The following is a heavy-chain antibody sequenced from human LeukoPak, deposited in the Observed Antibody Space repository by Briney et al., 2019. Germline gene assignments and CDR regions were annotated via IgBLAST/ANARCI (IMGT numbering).Heavy chain of an antibody. CDR2: ISWDGGST. D-gene: IGHD3-9*01. V-gene: IGHV3-43*01. J-gene: IGHJ5*02. Sequence: GGSLRLSCAASGFTFDDYTMHWVRQAPGKGLEWVSLISWDGGSTYYADSVKGRFTISRDNSNKTLYLQMSSLRAEDTAVYYCVKGYYDILTGYHGRNWFDPWGQGTLVTVSS. CDR1: GFTFDDYT. CDR3: VKGYYDILTGYHGRNWFDP.